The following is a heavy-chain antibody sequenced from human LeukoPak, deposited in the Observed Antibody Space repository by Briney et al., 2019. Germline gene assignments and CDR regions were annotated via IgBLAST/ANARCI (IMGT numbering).Heavy chain of an antibody. CDR1: GFDFTSYV. V-gene: IGHV3-21*01. J-gene: IGHJ4*02. CDR3: ARVGVSATNTPAFDD. Sequence: MPGGSLRLSCEVSGFDFTSYVMTWVRQAPGKGLEWVSSITAGSSYIDYTPSVEGRFTISRDNSKNSLFLHMNSLRAEDTALYYCARVGVSATNTPAFDDWGEGPLVTVSS. CDR2: ITAGSSYI. D-gene: IGHD2-15*01.